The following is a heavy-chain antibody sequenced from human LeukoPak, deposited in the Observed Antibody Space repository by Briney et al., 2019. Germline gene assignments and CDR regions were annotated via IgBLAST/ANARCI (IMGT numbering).Heavy chain of an antibody. Sequence: RGSLRDSRVASGFTFSSYGMHWVRQAPGKGLEWVAVISNDGSNKYYADSVKGRFTISRDNSKNTLYLQMNSLRAEDTAVYYCAKGRGAFDIWDQGTMVTVSS. D-gene: IGHD3-10*01. V-gene: IGHV3-30*18. CDR3: AKGRGAFDI. CDR1: GFTFSSYG. J-gene: IGHJ3*02. CDR2: ISNDGSNK.